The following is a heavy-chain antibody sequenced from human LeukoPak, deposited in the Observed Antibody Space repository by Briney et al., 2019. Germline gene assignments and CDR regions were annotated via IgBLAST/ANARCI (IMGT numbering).Heavy chain of an antibody. CDR1: GFTFSNCG. D-gene: IGHD2-15*01. CDR3: ATDYGSSPFDY. CDR2: IWSDGRNK. Sequence: PGRSLRLSCEASGFTFSNCGMHWVRQAPGKGLEWVAVIWSDGRNKNYADSVKGRFTISRDNSKNTLYLQMNSLRAEDTAVYYCATDYGSSPFDYWGQGTLVTVSS. J-gene: IGHJ4*02. V-gene: IGHV3-33*08.